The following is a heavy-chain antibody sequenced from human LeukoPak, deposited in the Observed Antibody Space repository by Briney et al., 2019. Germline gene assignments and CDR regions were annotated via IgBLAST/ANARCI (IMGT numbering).Heavy chain of an antibody. J-gene: IGHJ6*03. D-gene: IGHD2-2*01. CDR1: GFSFSTYG. V-gene: IGHV3-30*02. CDR2: IRYDGGNK. Sequence: GGSLRLSCAASGFSFSTYGMHWVRQAPGKGLEGVAFIRYDGGNKYYADSVKGRFTISRDNSKNTLYLQMISLRTEDTAVYYCASSRSSTSLDPYYYYMDVWGKGTTVTISS. CDR3: ASSRSSTSLDPYYYYMDV.